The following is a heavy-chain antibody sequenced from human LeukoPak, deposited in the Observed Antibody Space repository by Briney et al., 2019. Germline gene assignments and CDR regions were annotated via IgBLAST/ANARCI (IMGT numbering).Heavy chain of an antibody. CDR1: RFTFNTYW. D-gene: IGHD3-16*02. Sequence: QPGGSLRLSCAASRFTFNTYWMHWVRQAPGKGPVWVSRIDSDGNSTAYADSVKGRFTISRDNAKNTLYLQMNSLRAEDTAVYYCARGYVWGNYRTYCFDYWGQGTLVTVSS. CDR3: ARGYVWGNYRTYCFDY. J-gene: IGHJ4*02. V-gene: IGHV3-74*01. CDR2: IDSDGNST.